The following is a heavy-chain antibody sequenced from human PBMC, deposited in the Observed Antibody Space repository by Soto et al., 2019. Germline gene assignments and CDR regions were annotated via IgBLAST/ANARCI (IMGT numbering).Heavy chain of an antibody. CDR3: AREGVSSSWYNYYAMDV. CDR2: ISYSGST. D-gene: IGHD6-13*01. CDR1: GGSISSYD. J-gene: IGHJ6*02. V-gene: IGHV4-59*01. Sequence: SETLCLTCTVSGGSISSYDWSWIRQPPGKGLEWIGYISYSGSTNYNPSLKSRVTISVDTSKNQFSLKLSSVTAADTAVYYCAREGVSSSWYNYYAMDVWGQGTTVTVSS.